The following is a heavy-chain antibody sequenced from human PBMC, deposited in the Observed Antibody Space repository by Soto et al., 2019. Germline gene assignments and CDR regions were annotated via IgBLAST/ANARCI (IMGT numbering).Heavy chain of an antibody. CDR3: TRIYCTTTSCFINGMDV. J-gene: IGHJ6*02. Sequence: SETLSLTCAVSVYVITNSYHWGWIRQPPGKELEWIGTISHSGDTYYNPSLKSRVTISIDTAKNHLSLILSSVTAADTATYYCTRIYCTTTSCFINGMDVWGQGTTVTVSS. V-gene: IGHV4-38-2*01. CDR2: ISHSGDT. D-gene: IGHD2-2*01. CDR1: VYVITNSYH.